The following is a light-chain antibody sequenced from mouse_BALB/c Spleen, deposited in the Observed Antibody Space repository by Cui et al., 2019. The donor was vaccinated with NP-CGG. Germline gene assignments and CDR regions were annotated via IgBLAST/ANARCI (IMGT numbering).Light chain of an antibody. CDR3: ALWYSNHWV. CDR2: GTN. Sequence: QAVWTQESALPHSPGETVTLTCRSSTGAVTTSNYANWVQEKPDHLFTGLIGGTNNRAPGVPARFSGSLIGDKAALTITGAQTEDEAIYFCALWYSNHWVFGGGTKLTVL. V-gene: IGLV1*01. CDR1: TGAVTTSNY. J-gene: IGLJ1*01.